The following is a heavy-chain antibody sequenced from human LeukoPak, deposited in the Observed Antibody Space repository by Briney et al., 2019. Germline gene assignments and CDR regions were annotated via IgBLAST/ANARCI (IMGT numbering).Heavy chain of an antibody. D-gene: IGHD2-2*01. CDR1: GGTFSSYA. J-gene: IGHJ4*02. V-gene: IGHV1-69*04. CDR2: IIPILGIA. CDR3: ARESTTDGYKEDY. Sequence: SVKASCKASGGTFSSYAISWVRQAPGQGLEWMGRIIPILGIANYAQKFQGRVTITADKSTSTAYMELSSLRSEDTAVYYCARESTTDGYKEDYWGQGTLVTVSS.